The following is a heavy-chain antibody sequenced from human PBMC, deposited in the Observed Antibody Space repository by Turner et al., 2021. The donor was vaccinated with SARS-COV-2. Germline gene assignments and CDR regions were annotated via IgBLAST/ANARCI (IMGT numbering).Heavy chain of an antibody. CDR1: GYTFTDYY. Sequence: EVQLVQSGAEVKKPGATVKISCKVSGYTFTDYYMHWVQQAPGKGLEWMGLVDPEDGESIYAEKFQGRVTITADTSTDTAYMEPSSLRSEDTAVYYCATDEAAMVRGVIPYYYYGMDVWGQGTTVTVSS. J-gene: IGHJ6*02. CDR2: VDPEDGES. D-gene: IGHD3-10*01. CDR3: ATDEAAMVRGVIPYYYYGMDV. V-gene: IGHV1-69-2*01.